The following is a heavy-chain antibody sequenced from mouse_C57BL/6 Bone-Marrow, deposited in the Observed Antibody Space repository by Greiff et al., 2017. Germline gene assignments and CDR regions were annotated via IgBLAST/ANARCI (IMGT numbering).Heavy chain of an antibody. J-gene: IGHJ2*01. V-gene: IGHV5-17*01. CDR1: GFTFSDYG. CDR2: ISSGSSTI. CDR3: ATLEGYFDY. Sequence: DVKLQESGGGLVKPGGSLKLSCAASGFTFSDYGMHWVRQAPEKGLEWVAYISSGSSTIYYADTVKGRFTISRDNAKNTLFLQMTSLRSEDTAMYYCATLEGYFDYWGQGTTLTVSS.